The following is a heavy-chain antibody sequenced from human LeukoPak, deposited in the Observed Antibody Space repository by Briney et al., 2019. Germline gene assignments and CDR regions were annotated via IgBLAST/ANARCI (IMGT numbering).Heavy chain of an antibody. J-gene: IGHJ4*02. CDR1: GFTFSNYA. Sequence: PGGSLRLSCAASGFTFSNYAMNWVRQAPGKGLEWVSTISRSGGSTYYADSVKGRFTISRDYSKNTLYLQMNSLGAEDTAVYYCAKGRVGIAVAGTRYSDYWGQGTLVTVSS. CDR3: AKGRVGIAVAGTRYSDY. D-gene: IGHD6-19*01. CDR2: ISRSGGST. V-gene: IGHV3-23*01.